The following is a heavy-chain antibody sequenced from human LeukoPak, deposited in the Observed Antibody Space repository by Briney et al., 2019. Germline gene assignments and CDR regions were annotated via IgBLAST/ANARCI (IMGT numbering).Heavy chain of an antibody. V-gene: IGHV3-21*01. CDR3: ARDDSEDY. Sequence: PGGSLRLSRAASGFTFSSYAMSWVHQAPGKGLEWVSSISSSSSYMYYADSLKGRFTISRDNAKNSLYLQMNSLRAEDTAVYYCARDDSEDYWGQGTLVTVSS. J-gene: IGHJ4*02. CDR2: ISSSSSYM. CDR1: GFTFSSYA. D-gene: IGHD5-18*01.